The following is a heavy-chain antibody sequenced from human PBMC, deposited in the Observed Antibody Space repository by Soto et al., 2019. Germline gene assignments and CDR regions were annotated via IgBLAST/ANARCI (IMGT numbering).Heavy chain of an antibody. CDR2: ISYDGSNK. CDR3: ALVGDTAILDY. CDR1: GFTFSSYA. D-gene: IGHD5-18*01. V-gene: IGHV3-30-3*01. J-gene: IGHJ4*02. Sequence: GGSLRLSCAASGFTFSSYAMHWVRQAPGKGLEWVAVISYDGSNKYYADSVKGRFTISRDNSKNTLYLQMNSLRAEDTAVYYCALVGDTAILDYWGQGTLVTVSS.